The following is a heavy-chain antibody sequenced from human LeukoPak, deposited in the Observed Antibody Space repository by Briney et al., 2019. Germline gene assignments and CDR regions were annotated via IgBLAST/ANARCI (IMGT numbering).Heavy chain of an antibody. CDR3: ARDWGNIVVGKAASRDY. J-gene: IGHJ4*02. CDR1: GFTFSSFA. CDR2: ISDSGGIT. D-gene: IGHD2-2*01. V-gene: IGHV3-23*01. Sequence: GGSLRLSCAASGFTFSSFAMSWVRQASGKGLEWVSTISDSGGITDYADSVKGRFTISRDNSKNTLYLQMNSLRAEDTAVYYCARDWGNIVVGKAASRDYWGQGTLVTVSS.